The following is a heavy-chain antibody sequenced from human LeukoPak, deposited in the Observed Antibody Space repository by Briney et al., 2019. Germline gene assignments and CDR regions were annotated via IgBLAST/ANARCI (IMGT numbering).Heavy chain of an antibody. CDR1: GFIFSSYS. Sequence: GGSLRLSCAASGFIFSSYSMKWVRQAPRKGLEWVSSISSSGDYIYYADSVKGRFTISRDNAKNSLYLQMNSLRAEDTALYYCGLYYGSWSYYILAWGQGTLVTVSS. J-gene: IGHJ5*02. CDR3: GLYYGSWSYYILA. V-gene: IGHV3-21*01. D-gene: IGHD3-10*01. CDR2: ISSSGDYI.